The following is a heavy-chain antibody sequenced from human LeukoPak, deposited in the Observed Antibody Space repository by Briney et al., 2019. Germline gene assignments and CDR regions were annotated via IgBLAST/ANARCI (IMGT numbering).Heavy chain of an antibody. J-gene: IGHJ4*02. V-gene: IGHV3-30*18. Sequence: PGRSLRLSCAASRFTFSSYGMNWVRLAPGKGLEGVAVIAYNGSNKYYADSVKGRFTISRDNSKNTLYLQMNSLRAEDTAVYYCAKELTTSSGYLHYFDYWGQGTLVTVSS. CDR1: RFTFSSYG. CDR2: IAYNGSNK. D-gene: IGHD6-13*01. CDR3: AKELTTSSGYLHYFDY.